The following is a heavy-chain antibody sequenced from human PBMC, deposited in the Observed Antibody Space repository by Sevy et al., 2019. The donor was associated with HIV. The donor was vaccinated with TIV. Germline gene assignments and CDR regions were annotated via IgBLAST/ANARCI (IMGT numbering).Heavy chain of an antibody. CDR2: ISYDGSNK. D-gene: IGHD2-15*01. V-gene: IGHV3-30*04. J-gene: IGHJ4*02. Sequence: LSLTCAASGFTFSSYAMHWVRQAPGKGLEWVAVISYDGSNKYYADSVKGRFTISRDNSKNTLYLEMNSLRTEDTAVYYCARDQGAVVIVAATLFEYWGQRTLVTVSS. CDR1: GFTFSSYA. CDR3: ARDQGAVVIVAATLFEY.